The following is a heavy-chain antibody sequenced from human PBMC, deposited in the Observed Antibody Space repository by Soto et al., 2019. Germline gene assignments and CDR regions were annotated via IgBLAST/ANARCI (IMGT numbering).Heavy chain of an antibody. Sequence: PGGSLRLSCAASGFTFSGYAMTWVRQAPGKGPEWVSGIGSSDGKTDHADSVKGRFTISRDNSKNTLSLQMNSLRVEDTALYYCAKDLNWPGGWGQGTLVTVSS. V-gene: IGHV3-23*01. J-gene: IGHJ4*02. D-gene: IGHD1-1*01. CDR1: GFTFSGYA. CDR3: AKDLNWPGG. CDR2: IGSSDGKT.